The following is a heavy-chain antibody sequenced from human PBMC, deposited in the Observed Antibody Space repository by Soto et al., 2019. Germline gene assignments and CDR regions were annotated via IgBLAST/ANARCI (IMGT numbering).Heavy chain of an antibody. Sequence: AVKVSCKVSGGTFSSYAISWVRQAPGQGLEWMGGIIPIFGTANYAQKFQGRVTITADESTSTAYMELSSLRSEDTAVYYCARVRTDYYDSSGYYSDIRGQGPMVTDSS. CDR3: ARVRTDYYDSSGYYSDI. D-gene: IGHD3-22*01. V-gene: IGHV1-69*13. J-gene: IGHJ3*02. CDR2: IIPIFGTA. CDR1: GGTFSSYA.